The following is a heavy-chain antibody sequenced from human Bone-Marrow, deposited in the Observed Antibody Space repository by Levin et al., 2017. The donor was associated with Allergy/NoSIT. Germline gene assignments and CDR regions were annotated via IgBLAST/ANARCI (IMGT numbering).Heavy chain of an antibody. CDR3: AREIETEIGAYDI. Sequence: PGGSLRLSCAASGFTFSHYYMTWIRKPPGKGLEWLSYITINVGTTYYADSVKGRFTISRDNAKNSLSLQMNSLRAEDTAMYYCAREIETEIGAYDIWGQGTMVTVSS. D-gene: IGHD5-24*01. CDR2: ITINVGTT. V-gene: IGHV3-11*01. CDR1: GFTFSHYY. J-gene: IGHJ3*02.